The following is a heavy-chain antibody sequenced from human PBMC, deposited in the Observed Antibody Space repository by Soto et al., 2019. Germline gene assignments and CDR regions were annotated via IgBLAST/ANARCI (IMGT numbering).Heavy chain of an antibody. D-gene: IGHD2-15*01. CDR1: GGTFSSYA. V-gene: IGHV1-69*01. CDR2: IIPIFGTA. Sequence: QVQLVQSGAEVKKPGSSVKVSCKASGGTFSSYAISWVRQAPGQGLEWMGGIIPIFGTANYAQKFQGRVTITADESTSTAYLELSGLRSEDRAVVYCAGDSCSGGGCQGEGAFDFWGQGTMVTVSS. CDR3: AGDSCSGGGCQGEGAFDF. J-gene: IGHJ3*01.